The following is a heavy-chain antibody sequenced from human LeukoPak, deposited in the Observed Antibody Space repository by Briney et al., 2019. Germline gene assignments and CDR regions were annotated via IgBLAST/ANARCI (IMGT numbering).Heavy chain of an antibody. CDR2: IIPILGIA. CDR3: ARGPYCSSTSCYRPTRAYYGVDV. Sequence: SVKVSCKASGGTFSSYAISWVRQAPGQGLEWMGRIIPILGIANYAQKFQGRVTITADKSTSTAYMELSSLRSEDTAVYYCARGPYCSSTSCYRPTRAYYGVDVWGQGTTVTVSS. J-gene: IGHJ6*02. CDR1: GGTFSSYA. D-gene: IGHD2-2*01. V-gene: IGHV1-69*04.